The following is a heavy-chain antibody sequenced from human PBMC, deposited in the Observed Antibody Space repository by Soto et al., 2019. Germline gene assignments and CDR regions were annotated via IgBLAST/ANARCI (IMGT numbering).Heavy chain of an antibody. CDR1: GGTFSSYA. Sequence: QVQLVQSGAEVKKPGSSVKVSCKASGGTFSSYAVSWVRQAPGQGLEWVGEIIPMYGMPNLAHRFQGRVTVTADESTSTVYMEVISLRSEDTAIYYCARVKENCSTTSCYKFFDFWGQGTLVTVSS. D-gene: IGHD2-2*02. CDR3: ARVKENCSTTSCYKFFDF. CDR2: IIPMYGMP. J-gene: IGHJ4*02. V-gene: IGHV1-69*01.